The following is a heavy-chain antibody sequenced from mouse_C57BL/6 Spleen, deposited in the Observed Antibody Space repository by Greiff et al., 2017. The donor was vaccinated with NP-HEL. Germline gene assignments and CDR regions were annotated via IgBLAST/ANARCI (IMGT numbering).Heavy chain of an antibody. CDR3: AGNYAMDY. CDR2: IYPGDGDT. V-gene: IGHV1-82*01. CDR1: GYAFSSSW. J-gene: IGHJ4*01. Sequence: VKLMESGPELVKPGASVKISCKASGYAFSSSWMNWVKQRPGKGLEWIGRIYPGDGDTNYNGKFKGKATLTADKSSSTAYMQLSSLTSEDSAVYFCAGNYAMDYWGQGTSVTVSS.